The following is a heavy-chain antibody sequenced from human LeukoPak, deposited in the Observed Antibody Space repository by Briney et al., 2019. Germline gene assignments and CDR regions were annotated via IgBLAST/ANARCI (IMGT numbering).Heavy chain of an antibody. Sequence: PGRSLRLSCAASGFTFSSYGMHWVRQAPGKGLEWVAVIWYDGSNKYYAGSVKGRFTISRDNSKNTLCLQMNSLRAEDTAVYYCASMAASDAFDIWGQGTMVTVSS. J-gene: IGHJ3*02. D-gene: IGHD5-24*01. CDR2: IWYDGSNK. CDR1: GFTFSSYG. CDR3: ASMAASDAFDI. V-gene: IGHV3-33*01.